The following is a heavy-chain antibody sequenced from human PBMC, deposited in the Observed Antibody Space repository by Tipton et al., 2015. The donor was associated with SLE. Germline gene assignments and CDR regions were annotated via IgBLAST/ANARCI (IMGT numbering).Heavy chain of an antibody. CDR3: AAADAGYDPSWYRFDY. D-gene: IGHD6-13*01. J-gene: IGHJ4*02. Sequence: GLVKPSETLSLTCTVSGGSISPYYWSWIRQPPGKGLEWIGYIYHSGGSTNYNPSLKSRVTMSVDMSTNQFSLRLTSVTAADTAVYYCAAADAGYDPSWYRFDYWGRGTLVTVSS. V-gene: IGHV4-59*01. CDR1: GGSISPYY. CDR2: IYHSGGST.